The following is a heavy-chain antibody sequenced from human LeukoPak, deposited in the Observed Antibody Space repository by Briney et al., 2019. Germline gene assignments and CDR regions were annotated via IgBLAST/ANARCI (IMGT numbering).Heavy chain of an antibody. V-gene: IGHV4-61*02. J-gene: IGHJ6*03. CDR1: GGSISSGSYY. D-gene: IGHD3-10*01. CDR3: ARTRGGSGSYYRYYYYYYMDV. CDR2: IYTSGST. Sequence: SETLSLTCAVSGGSISSGSYYWSWIRQPAGKGLEWIGRIYTSGSTNYNPSLKSRVTISVDTSKNQFSLKLSSVTAADTAVYYCARTRGGSGSYYRYYYYYYMDVWGKGTTVTVSS.